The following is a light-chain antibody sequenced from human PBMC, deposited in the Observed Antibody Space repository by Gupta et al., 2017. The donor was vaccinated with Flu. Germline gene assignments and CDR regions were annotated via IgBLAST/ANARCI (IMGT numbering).Light chain of an antibody. CDR1: TSDIGSNF. CDR3: ANYDDRLSPHWV. Sequence: QSVLTQPPSASGPPGERVTLPFSGSTSDIGSNFFYWYQHFPETAPTLLIYINDKRRSGVPARFSASKSGASASLATTGLRSEDEADYYCANYDDRLSPHWVFGGGTKLTVL. V-gene: IGLV1-47*01. CDR2: IND. J-gene: IGLJ3*02.